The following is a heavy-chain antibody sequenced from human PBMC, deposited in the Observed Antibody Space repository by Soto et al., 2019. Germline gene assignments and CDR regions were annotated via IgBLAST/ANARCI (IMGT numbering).Heavy chain of an antibody. CDR3: ARGAATVVAATSYYYYYYGMDV. D-gene: IGHD2-15*01. CDR1: GFTFSSYA. Sequence: GGSLRLSCAASGFTFSSYAMHWVRQAPGKGLEWVAVISYDGSNKYYADSVKGRFTISRDNSKNTLYLQMNSLRAEDTAVYYCARGAATVVAATSYYYYYYGMDVWGQGTTVTVSS. CDR2: ISYDGSNK. V-gene: IGHV3-30-3*01. J-gene: IGHJ6*02.